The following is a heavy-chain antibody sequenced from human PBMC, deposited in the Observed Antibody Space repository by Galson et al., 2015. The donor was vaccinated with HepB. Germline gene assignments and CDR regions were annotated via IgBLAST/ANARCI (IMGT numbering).Heavy chain of an antibody. J-gene: IGHJ5*02. CDR2: ISYDGSNK. Sequence: SLRLSCAASGFTFSSYAMHWVRQAPGKGLEWVAVISYDGSNKYYADSVKGRFTISRDNSKNTLYLQMNSLRAEDTAVYYCAKEEYSSGWYENWFDPWGQGTLVTVSS. CDR3: AKEEYSSGWYENWFDP. D-gene: IGHD6-19*01. V-gene: IGHV3-30*04. CDR1: GFTFSSYA.